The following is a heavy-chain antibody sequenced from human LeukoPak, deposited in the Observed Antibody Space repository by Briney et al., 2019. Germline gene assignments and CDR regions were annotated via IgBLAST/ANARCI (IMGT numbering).Heavy chain of an antibody. Sequence: ASVKVSCKVSGYTLTELSMHWVRQAPGKGLEWMGGFDPEDGETIYAQKFQGRVTMTEDTSTDTAYMELSSLRSEDTAVYYCATDSIAAAGTWGYYHYGMDVWGKGTTVTVSS. D-gene: IGHD6-13*01. J-gene: IGHJ6*04. V-gene: IGHV1-24*01. CDR2: FDPEDGET. CDR1: GYTLTELS. CDR3: ATDSIAAAGTWGYYHYGMDV.